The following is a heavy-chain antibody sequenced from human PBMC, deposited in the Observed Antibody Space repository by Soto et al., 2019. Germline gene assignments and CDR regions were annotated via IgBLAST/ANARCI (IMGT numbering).Heavy chain of an antibody. V-gene: IGHV3-23*01. Sequence: HPGGSLRLSCGASGFTFSSCAMTWVRQAPGKGLEWVSTISQSGSSTYFADSVKGRFSISRDNFKSTLYLQMNNLRAEDTAVYFCAKGVAAAGTSPLFEHWGQGTLVTVSS. D-gene: IGHD6-13*01. CDR3: AKGVAAAGTSPLFEH. CDR2: ISQSGSST. CDR1: GFTFSSCA. J-gene: IGHJ4*02.